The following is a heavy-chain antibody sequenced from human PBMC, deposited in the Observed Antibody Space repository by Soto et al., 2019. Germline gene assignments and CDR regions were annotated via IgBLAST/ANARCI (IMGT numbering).Heavy chain of an antibody. Sequence: GESLKISCEGSGYSFSNYWIAWVRQMPGKGLEWMGIIYPDDSDTRYSPSFEGQVTISADKSINTAYLQWSSLRASDTAMYYCARQGSTGSMYFYGMAVWGQGTVVTVSS. CDR2: IYPDDSDT. J-gene: IGHJ6*02. CDR1: GYSFSNYW. V-gene: IGHV5-51*01. D-gene: IGHD2-2*01. CDR3: ARQGSTGSMYFYGMAV.